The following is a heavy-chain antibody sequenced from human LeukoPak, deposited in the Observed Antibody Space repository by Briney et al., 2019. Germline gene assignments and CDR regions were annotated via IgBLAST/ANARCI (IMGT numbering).Heavy chain of an antibody. D-gene: IGHD2-2*02. Sequence: GGSLRLSCGTSGFTFSFYGMHWVRQAPGKGLEWVAFIQYDGSYKFYADSVQGRFTISRDNSKSTLFLHMNSLTTEDTAVYYCAKTSDQLLYSKFDFWGQGTLVTVSS. V-gene: IGHV3-30*02. CDR1: GFTFSFYG. J-gene: IGHJ4*02. CDR3: AKTSDQLLYSKFDF. CDR2: IQYDGSYK.